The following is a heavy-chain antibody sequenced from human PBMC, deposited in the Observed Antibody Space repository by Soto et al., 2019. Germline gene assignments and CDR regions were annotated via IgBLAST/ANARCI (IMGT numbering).Heavy chain of an antibody. J-gene: IGHJ4*02. D-gene: IGHD6-13*01. CDR2: IRSKAYGGTT. V-gene: IGHV3-49*03. Sequence: GGSLRLSCTASGFTFGDYAMSWFRQAPGKGLEWVGFIRSKAYGGTTEYAASVKGRFTISRDDSKSIAYLQMNSLKTEDTAVYYCTRDQGPIAAAGIFDYWGQGTLVTVSS. CDR3: TRDQGPIAAAGIFDY. CDR1: GFTFGDYA.